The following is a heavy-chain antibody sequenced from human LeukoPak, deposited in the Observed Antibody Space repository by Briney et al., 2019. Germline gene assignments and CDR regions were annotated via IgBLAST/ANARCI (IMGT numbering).Heavy chain of an antibody. Sequence: ASVKVSCKASGYTFTSYDINWVRQATGQGLEWMGWINPNSGGTNYAQKFQGRVTMTRDTSISTAYMELSRLRSDDTAVYYCAREHRSSSALSDYWGQGTLVTVSS. V-gene: IGHV1-2*02. J-gene: IGHJ4*02. D-gene: IGHD6-13*01. CDR1: GYTFTSYD. CDR3: AREHRSSSALSDY. CDR2: INPNSGGT.